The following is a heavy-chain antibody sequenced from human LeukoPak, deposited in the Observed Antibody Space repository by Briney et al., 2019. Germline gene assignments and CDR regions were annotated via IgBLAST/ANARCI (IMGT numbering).Heavy chain of an antibody. D-gene: IGHD3-16*01. V-gene: IGHV4-39*01. CDR3: ARRYGP. CDR1: GGSISGSSYY. J-gene: IGHJ4*02. Sequence: PSETLSLTCTVSGGSISGSSYYWGWIRQPPGKGLEWIGSIYYSGSTYYNPSLKSRVTIPVDTSKNQFSLKLNSVTATDTAVYYCARRYGPWGQGTLVTVSS. CDR2: IYYSGST.